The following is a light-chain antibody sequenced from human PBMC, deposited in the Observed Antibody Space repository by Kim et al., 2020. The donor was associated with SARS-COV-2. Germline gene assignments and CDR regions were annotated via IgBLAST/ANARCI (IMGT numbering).Light chain of an antibody. CDR2: GKN. CDR1: SLRSYY. V-gene: IGLV3-19*01. CDR3: NSRDSSGNHYV. Sequence: VGKTARITCQGDSLRSYYASWYQQTPGQAPVLVIYGKNNRPSGIPDRFSGSSSGNTASLTITGAQAEDEADYYCNSRDSSGNHYVFGTGTKVTVL. J-gene: IGLJ1*01.